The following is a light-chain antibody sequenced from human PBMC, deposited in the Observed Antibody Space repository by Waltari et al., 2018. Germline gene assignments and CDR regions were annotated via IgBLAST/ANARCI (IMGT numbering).Light chain of an antibody. CDR2: EAS. J-gene: IGKJ4*01. V-gene: IGKV1-5*03. Sequence: DIQLTQSPSTLSASVGDRVTITCRASRSIRSYMAWYQQKPGKAPKLLIHEASTLETGVPSTFSGSESGTEFTVTISSLQPDDVSTYYCQQYSTNSLTFGGGTKVEIK. CDR3: QQYSTNSLT. CDR1: RSIRSY.